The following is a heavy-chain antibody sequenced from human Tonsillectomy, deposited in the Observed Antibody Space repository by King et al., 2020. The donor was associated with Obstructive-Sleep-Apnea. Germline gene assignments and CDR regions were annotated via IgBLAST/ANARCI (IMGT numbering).Heavy chain of an antibody. CDR1: GGSISSGGYY. J-gene: IGHJ5*02. D-gene: IGHD1-26*01. CDR2: IYYSGRT. CDR3: AGSYYEPNWFDP. V-gene: IGHV4-31*03. Sequence: QLQESGPGLVKPSQTLSLTCTVSGGSISSGGYYWSWIRQHPGKGLEWIGYIYYSGRTYYNPSLKSRVTISVDTSKNQFSLKLRPVTAADTAVYYCAGSYYEPNWFDPWGQGTLVTVSS.